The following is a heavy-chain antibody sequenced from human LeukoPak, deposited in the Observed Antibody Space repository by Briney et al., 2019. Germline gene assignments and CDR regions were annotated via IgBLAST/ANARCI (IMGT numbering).Heavy chain of an antibody. V-gene: IGHV3-7*03. J-gene: IGHJ3*02. CDR3: ARLHSAIYYGDAFDI. Sequence: PGGSLRLSCAVFGFTFSSYWMTWVRQAPGKGLEWVAKIKEDGSEKYYVDSVKGRFTVSRDNVKNSLFLQMNSLRAEDTAAYYCARLHSAIYYGDAFDIWGQGTMVTVSS. CDR2: IKEDGSEK. CDR1: GFTFSSYW. D-gene: IGHD1-26*01.